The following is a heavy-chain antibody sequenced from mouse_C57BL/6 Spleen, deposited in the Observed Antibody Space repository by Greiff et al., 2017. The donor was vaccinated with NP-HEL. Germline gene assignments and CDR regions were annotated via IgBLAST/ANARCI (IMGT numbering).Heavy chain of an antibody. CDR1: GYTFTSYG. CDR2: IYPRSGNT. D-gene: IGHD3-2*02. J-gene: IGHJ2*01. Sequence: VQRVESGAELARPGASVKLSCKASGYTFTSYGISWVKQRTGQGLEWIGEIYPRSGNTYYNEKFKGKATLTADKSSSTAYMELRSLTSEDSAVYFCARALDSSGYDYWGQGTTLTVSS. V-gene: IGHV1-81*01. CDR3: ARALDSSGYDY.